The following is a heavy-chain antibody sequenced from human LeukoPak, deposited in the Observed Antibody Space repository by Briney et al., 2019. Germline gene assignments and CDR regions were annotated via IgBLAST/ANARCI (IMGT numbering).Heavy chain of an antibody. J-gene: IGHJ4*02. V-gene: IGHV4-39*07. CDR2: IYYSGST. CDR3: ASVSGATIDY. Sequence: KPSETLSLTCTVSGGSISSSSYYWGWIRQPPGKGLEWIGSIYYSGSTYYNPSLKSRVTISVDKSKNQFSLKLSSVTAADTAVYYCASVSGATIDYWGQGTLVTVSS. D-gene: IGHD1-1*01. CDR1: GGSISSSSYY.